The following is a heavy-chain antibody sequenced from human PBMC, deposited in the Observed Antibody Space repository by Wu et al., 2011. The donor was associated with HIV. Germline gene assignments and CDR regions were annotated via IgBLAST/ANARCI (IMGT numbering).Heavy chain of an antibody. CDR3: ARSPFVSTMGYFDY. CDR2: IIPMFGTA. V-gene: IGHV1-69*05. D-gene: IGHD5/OR15-5a*01. CDR1: GDSFNTYA. J-gene: IGHJ4*02. Sequence: QVQLVQSGAEVKQPGSSLKVSCRTSGDSFNTYAISWVRQAPGQGLEWMGGIIPMFGTAKYAQKFQGRVTITTDESTSTAYMELSSLRSEDTAIYYCARSPFVSTMGYFDYWGQGTLVTVSS.